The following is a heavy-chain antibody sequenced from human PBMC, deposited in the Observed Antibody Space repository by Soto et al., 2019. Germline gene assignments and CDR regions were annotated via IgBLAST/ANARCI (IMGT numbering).Heavy chain of an antibody. CDR1: GFTFSSYA. CDR3: ARDRSGYSSGWYADYYYYGMDV. V-gene: IGHV3-30-3*01. D-gene: IGHD6-19*01. CDR2: ISYDGSNK. J-gene: IGHJ6*02. Sequence: QVQLVESGGGVVQPGRSLRLSCAASGFTFSSYAMHWVRQAPGKGLEWVAVISYDGSNKYYADSVKGRFTISRDNSKNXXYXKXXSLRAEDTAVYYCARDRSGYSSGWYADYYYYGMDVWGQGTTVTVSS.